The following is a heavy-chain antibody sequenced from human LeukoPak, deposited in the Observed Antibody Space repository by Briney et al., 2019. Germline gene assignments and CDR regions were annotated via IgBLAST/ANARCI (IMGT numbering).Heavy chain of an antibody. CDR2: ISGSGGST. D-gene: IGHD6-13*01. V-gene: IGHV3-23*01. CDR1: GGSISSSSYY. J-gene: IGHJ6*03. Sequence: ETLSLTCTVSGGSISSSSYYWGWIRQPPGKGLEWVSAISGSGGSTYYADSVKGRFTISRDNSKNTLYLHMNSLRAEDTAVYYCASVPSSSWYGVYYYYYYMDVWGKGTTVTVSS. CDR3: ASVPSSSWYGVYYYYYYMDV.